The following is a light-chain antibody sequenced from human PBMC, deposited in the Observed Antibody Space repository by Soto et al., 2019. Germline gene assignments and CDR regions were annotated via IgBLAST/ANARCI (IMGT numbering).Light chain of an antibody. CDR1: QTISYS. Sequence: DIQMTQSPSSLSASVGDRVTITCRATQTISYSLNWYQQRPGKAPNLLIYGTSTLQGGVPSRFSGSGSGTDFTLTISSLQPEDSATYFCQESHTFLWGTFGQGTKV. V-gene: IGKV1-39*01. CDR3: QESHTFLWGT. J-gene: IGKJ1*01. CDR2: GTS.